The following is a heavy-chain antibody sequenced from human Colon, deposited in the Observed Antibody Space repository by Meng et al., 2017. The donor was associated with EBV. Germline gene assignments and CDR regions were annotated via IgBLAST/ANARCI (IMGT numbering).Heavy chain of an antibody. D-gene: IGHD3-10*01. CDR2: ISQSGTT. CDR1: CGSIDSDMW. V-gene: IGHV4-4*03. CDR3: ARDYYASGFVFDL. Sequence: SCTAPALAPASLPLTLAVSCGSIDSDMWWNGARQPPGKRLEWIGEISQSGTTNYNPSLKSRVTISIDKSKNQFPLKLTSVTAADTAVYYCARDYYASGFVFDLWGQGTLVTVSS. J-gene: IGHJ5*02.